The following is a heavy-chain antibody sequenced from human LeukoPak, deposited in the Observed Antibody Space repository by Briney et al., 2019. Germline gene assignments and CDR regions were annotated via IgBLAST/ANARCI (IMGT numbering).Heavy chain of an antibody. V-gene: IGHV4-38-2*02. CDR3: ARVAVAAREYFDY. Sequence: SETLSLTCTVSGYSISSGYYWGWIRQPPGKGLEWIGYIYYSGNSNYSPSLQSRVTISVDTSKSQFSLKLTSVTAADTAVYYCARVAVAAREYFDYWGQGTLVTVSS. D-gene: IGHD6-19*01. CDR1: GYSISSGYY. J-gene: IGHJ4*02. CDR2: IYYSGNS.